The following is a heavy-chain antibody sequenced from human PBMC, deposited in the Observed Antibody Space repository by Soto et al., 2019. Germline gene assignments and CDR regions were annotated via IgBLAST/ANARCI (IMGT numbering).Heavy chain of an antibody. CDR1: GGTFSSYT. J-gene: IGHJ5*02. Sequence: QVQLVQSGAEVKKPGSSVKVSCKASGGTFSSYTISWVRQAPGQGLEWMGRIIPILGIANYAQKFQGRVTITAVKSTSTAYMELSSLRSEDAAVYYCASGDSEHFAWGQGTVVTVSS. V-gene: IGHV1-69*02. CDR2: IIPILGIA. CDR3: ASGDSEHFA. D-gene: IGHD4-17*01.